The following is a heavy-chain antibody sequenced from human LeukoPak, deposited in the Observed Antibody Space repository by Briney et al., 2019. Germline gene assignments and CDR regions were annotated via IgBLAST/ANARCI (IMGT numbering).Heavy chain of an antibody. V-gene: IGHV4-39*01. CDR1: GGSISGGTFY. J-gene: IGHJ5*02. Sequence: PSETLSLTCIVSGGSISGGTFYWGWIRQPPGKGLEWIGSIYSSGNPYNNPSLKSRVTISIDTSKNHFSLQLTSVTVADTAVYYCARHSSWFDPWGQGTLVIVSS. CDR2: IYSSGNP. CDR3: ARHSSWFDP.